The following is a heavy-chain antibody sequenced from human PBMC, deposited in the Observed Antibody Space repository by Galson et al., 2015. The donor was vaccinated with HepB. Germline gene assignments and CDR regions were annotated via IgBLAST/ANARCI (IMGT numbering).Heavy chain of an antibody. D-gene: IGHD2-21*02. CDR3: ARGQIIGVTTHAFDI. CDR1: GLNFSSYI. J-gene: IGHJ3*02. Sequence: SLRLSCAASGLNFSSYIMHCVREAPGKGLEYDSAISSNGGTTYYVDSVKGRFTISRDNSKNTLYLQMGSLRAEDMAVYYCARGQIIGVTTHAFDIWGQGTMVTVSS. V-gene: IGHV3-64*02. CDR2: ISSNGGTT.